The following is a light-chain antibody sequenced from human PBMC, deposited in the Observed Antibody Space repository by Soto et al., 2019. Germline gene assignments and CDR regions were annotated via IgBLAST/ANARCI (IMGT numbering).Light chain of an antibody. Sequence: IVMTQPPATLSVSPGERATLSCRASQSVSSNLAWYQQKPGQAPRLLIYGASTRATGIPARFSGSGSGTEFTLTISSLQSEDFAVYYCQQYNIWPRTFGQGTKVDIK. CDR3: QQYNIWPRT. J-gene: IGKJ1*01. V-gene: IGKV3-15*01. CDR2: GAS. CDR1: QSVSSN.